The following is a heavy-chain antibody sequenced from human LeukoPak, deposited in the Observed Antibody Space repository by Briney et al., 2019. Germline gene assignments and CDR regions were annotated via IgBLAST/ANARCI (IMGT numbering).Heavy chain of an antibody. CDR1: GYTFTGYY. D-gene: IGHD3-10*01. V-gene: IGHV1-2*06. J-gene: IGHJ4*02. Sequence: ASVKVSCKASGYTFTGYYMHWVRQAPGQGLEWMGRINPNSGGTNYAQKFQGRVTMTRDTSISTAYMELSRLRSDDTAVYYCASLSSRGSGSYSNDPFDYWGQGTLVTVSS. CDR3: ASLSSRGSGSYSNDPFDY. CDR2: INPNSGGT.